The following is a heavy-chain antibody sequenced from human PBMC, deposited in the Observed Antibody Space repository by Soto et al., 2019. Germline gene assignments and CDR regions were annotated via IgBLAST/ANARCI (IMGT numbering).Heavy chain of an antibody. D-gene: IGHD3-16*01. J-gene: IGHJ4*02. CDR2: ISYDGSNK. Sequence: GGSLRLSCAASGFTFSSYAMHWVRQAPGKGLEWVAVISYDGSNKYYADSVKGRFTISRDNSKNTLYLQMNSLRAEDSGIYFCVRGNYEKSIDYWGQGTRVTVSS. CDR3: VRGNYEKSIDY. CDR1: GFTFSSYA. V-gene: IGHV3-30-3*01.